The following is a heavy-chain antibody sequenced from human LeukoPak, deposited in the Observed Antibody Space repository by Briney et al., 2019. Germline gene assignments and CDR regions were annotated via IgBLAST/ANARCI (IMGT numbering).Heavy chain of an antibody. CDR2: ISSSSSYI. V-gene: IGHV3-21*04. CDR3: ARHILWPSFDP. D-gene: IGHD2-21*01. Sequence: PGGSLRLSCAASGFTFSSYSMNWVRQAPGKGLEWVSSISSSSSYIYYADSVKGRFIISRDNSKNTVYLQMNSLRAEDTAVYYCARHILWPSFDPWGQGTLVTVSS. J-gene: IGHJ5*02. CDR1: GFTFSSYS.